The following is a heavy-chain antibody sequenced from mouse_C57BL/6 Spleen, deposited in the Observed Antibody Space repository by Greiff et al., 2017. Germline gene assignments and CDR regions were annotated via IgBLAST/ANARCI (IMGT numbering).Heavy chain of an antibody. D-gene: IGHD2-4*01. CDR1: GYTFTSYW. J-gene: IGHJ2*01. Sequence: QVHVKQSGAELAKPGASVKLSCKASGYTFTSYWMHWVKQRPGQGLEWIGYINPSSGYTKYNQKFKDKATLTADKSSSTAYMQLSSLTYEDAAVYYCASDYDGVDYWGQGTTLTVSS. CDR3: ASDYDGVDY. V-gene: IGHV1-7*01. CDR2: INPSSGYT.